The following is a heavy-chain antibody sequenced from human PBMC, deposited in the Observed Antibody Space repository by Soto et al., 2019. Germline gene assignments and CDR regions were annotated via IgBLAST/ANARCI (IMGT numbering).Heavy chain of an antibody. CDR3: ATSWAPNPLPVWFGEWYFDY. J-gene: IGHJ4*02. D-gene: IGHD3-10*01. CDR1: GYTLTELS. CDR2: FDPEDGET. Sequence: GASVKVSCKVSGYTLTELSMHWVRQAPGKGLEWMGGFDPEDGETIYAQKFQGRVTMTEDTSTDTAYMELSSLRSEDTAVYYCATSWAPNPLPVWFGEWYFDYWGQGTLVTVSS. V-gene: IGHV1-24*01.